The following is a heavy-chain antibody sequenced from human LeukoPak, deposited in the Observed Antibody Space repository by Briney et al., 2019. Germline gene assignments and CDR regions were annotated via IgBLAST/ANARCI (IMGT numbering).Heavy chain of an antibody. D-gene: IGHD6-19*01. CDR3: AGGSGWVTDS. Sequence: GGSLSLSCAASGFTFSSYGMHWVRQAPGKGLEWVAFIRYDGSNKYYADSVKGRFTISRDNSKNTLYLQMNSLRAEDTAVYFCAGGSGWVTDSWGQGTLVTVSS. J-gene: IGHJ4*02. CDR1: GFTFSSYG. V-gene: IGHV3-30*02. CDR2: IRYDGSNK.